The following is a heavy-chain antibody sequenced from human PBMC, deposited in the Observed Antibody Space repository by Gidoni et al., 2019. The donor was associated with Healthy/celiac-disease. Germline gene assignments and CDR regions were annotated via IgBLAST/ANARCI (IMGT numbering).Heavy chain of an antibody. D-gene: IGHD2-21*01. CDR2: IYSGGST. Sequence: EVQLVESGGGLVQPGGSLRLSCAACGFPVSSNYMRGVRQAPGKGLEWVTVIYSGGSTYYADSVKGRVTISRDNSKNTLYLQMNSLRAEDTAVYYCARVRDIVVVTWGQGTLVTVSS. CDR1: GFPVSSNY. J-gene: IGHJ5*02. CDR3: ARVRDIVVVT. V-gene: IGHV3-66*01.